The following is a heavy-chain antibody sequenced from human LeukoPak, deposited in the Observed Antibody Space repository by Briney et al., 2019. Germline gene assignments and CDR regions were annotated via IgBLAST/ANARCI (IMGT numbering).Heavy chain of an antibody. CDR1: GGSIGSSSYY. D-gene: IGHD5-12*01. V-gene: IGHV4-39*01. CDR3: ARQRERWLQLESYYGMDV. Sequence: PSETLSPTCTVSGGSIGSSSYYWGWIRQPPGKGLEWIGSIYYSGSTYYNPSLKSRVTISVDTSKNQFSLKLSSVTAADTAVYYCARQRERWLQLESYYGMDVWGQGTTVTVSS. CDR2: IYYSGST. J-gene: IGHJ6*02.